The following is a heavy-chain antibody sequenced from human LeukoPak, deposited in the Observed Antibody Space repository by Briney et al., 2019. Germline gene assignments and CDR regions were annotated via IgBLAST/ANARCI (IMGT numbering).Heavy chain of an antibody. CDR2: ISYDGSNK. CDR3: AKEGTSNPFYYYGSGTFSGIGLDY. D-gene: IGHD3-10*01. J-gene: IGHJ4*02. Sequence: GGSLRLSCAASGFTFSSYGMHWVRQAPGKGLEWVAVISYDGSNKYYADSVKGRLTISRDNSKNTLYLQMNSLRAEDTAVYYCAKEGTSNPFYYYGSGTFSGIGLDYWGQGTLVTVSS. CDR1: GFTFSSYG. V-gene: IGHV3-30*18.